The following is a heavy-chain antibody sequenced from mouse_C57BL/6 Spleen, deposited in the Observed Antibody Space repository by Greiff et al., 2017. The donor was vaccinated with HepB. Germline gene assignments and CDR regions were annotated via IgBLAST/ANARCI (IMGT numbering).Heavy chain of an antibody. D-gene: IGHD1-1*01. CDR1: GYTFTSYW. Sequence: QVQLQQPGAELVKPGASVKLSCKASGYTFTSYWMHWVKQRPGQGLEWIGMIHPNSGNTNYNEKFKSKATLTVDKSSSTAYLQLSSLTSEDAAVYYCATRGSSRCYFDGWGTGTTLTVSS. CDR2: IHPNSGNT. CDR3: ATRGSSRCYFDG. J-gene: IGHJ2*01. V-gene: IGHV1-64*01.